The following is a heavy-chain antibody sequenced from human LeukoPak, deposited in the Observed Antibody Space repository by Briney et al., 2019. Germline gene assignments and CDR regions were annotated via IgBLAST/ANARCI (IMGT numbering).Heavy chain of an antibody. CDR2: IYYSGST. J-gene: IGHJ4*02. V-gene: IGHV4-59*01. Sequence: PSETLSLTCTVSGGSISSYYWSWIRQPPGKGLEWIGYIYYSGSTNYNPSLKSRVTISVDTSTNQFSLKLSSVTAADTAVYYCARGVEYYYDSSGYYPYYFDYWGQGTLVTVSS. CDR1: GGSISSYY. D-gene: IGHD3-22*01. CDR3: ARGVEYYYDSSGYYPYYFDY.